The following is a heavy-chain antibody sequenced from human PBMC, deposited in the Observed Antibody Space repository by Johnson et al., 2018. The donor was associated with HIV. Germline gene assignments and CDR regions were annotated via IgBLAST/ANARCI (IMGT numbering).Heavy chain of an antibody. V-gene: IGHV3-53*01. J-gene: IGHJ3*02. CDR2: SGSGGST. D-gene: IGHD6-19*01. CDR1: GFTVSSNY. CDR3: ARAMYTSGWSYYAFDI. Sequence: VQLVESGGGLIQPGGSLRLSCAASGFTVSSNYMSWVRQAPGKGLEWVSAISGSGGSTYYADSVKGRFTISRDNSKNTLYMQMNSLRAEDTAVYYCARAMYTSGWSYYAFDIWGQGTKVTVSS.